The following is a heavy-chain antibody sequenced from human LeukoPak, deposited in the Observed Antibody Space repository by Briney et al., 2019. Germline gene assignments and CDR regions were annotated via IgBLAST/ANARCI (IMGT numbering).Heavy chain of an antibody. CDR1: GFTFSSYG. J-gene: IGHJ4*02. V-gene: IGHV3-23*01. D-gene: IGHD5-18*01. Sequence: PGGTLRLSCAASGFTFSSYGMSWVRQAPGKGLEWVSAISGSGGSTYYADSVKGRFTISRDNSKNTLYLQMNSLRAEDTAVYYCAKETHSYADPGYGYWGQGTLVTVSS. CDR2: ISGSGGST. CDR3: AKETHSYADPGYGY.